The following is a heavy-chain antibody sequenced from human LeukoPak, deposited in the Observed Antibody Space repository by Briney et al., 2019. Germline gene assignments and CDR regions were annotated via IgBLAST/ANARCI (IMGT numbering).Heavy chain of an antibody. CDR2: INPNSGGT. J-gene: IGHJ4*02. D-gene: IGHD6-13*01. Sequence: GASVKVSCKASGYIFTGYYMHWVRQAPGQGLEWMGWINPNSGGTNYAQKFQGRVTMTRDTSISTAYMELSRLRSDDTAVYYCARDSSSWYYFDYWGQGTLVTVSS. CDR3: ARDSSSWYYFDY. CDR1: GYIFTGYY. V-gene: IGHV1-2*02.